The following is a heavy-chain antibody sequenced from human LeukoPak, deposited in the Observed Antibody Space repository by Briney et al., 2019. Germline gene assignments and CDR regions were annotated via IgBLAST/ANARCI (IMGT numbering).Heavy chain of an antibody. D-gene: IGHD2-2*01. CDR2: INPSGGST. CDR3: ARRDIVVVPAATGGYYYYYGMDV. V-gene: IGHV1-46*01. J-gene: IGHJ6*02. Sequence: GASVEVSCKASGYTFTSYYMHWVRQAPGQGLEWMGIINPSGGSTSYAQKFQGRVTMTRDTSTSTVYMELSSLRSEDTAVYYCARRDIVVVPAATGGYYYYYGMDVWGQGTTVTVSS. CDR1: GYTFTSYY.